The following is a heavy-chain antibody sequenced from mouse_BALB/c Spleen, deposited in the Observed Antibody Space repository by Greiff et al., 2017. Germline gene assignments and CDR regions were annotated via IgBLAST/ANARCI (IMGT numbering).Heavy chain of an antibody. CDR3: ARSTMITTGGYYAMDY. CDR1: GYTFSSYW. J-gene: IGHJ4*01. V-gene: IGHV1-9*01. CDR2: ILPGSGST. Sequence: QVQLKQSGAELMKPGASVKISCKATGYTFSSYWIEWVKQRPGHGLEWIGEILPGSGSTNYNGKFKGKATLTADKSSSTAYMQLSSLTSEDSAVYFCARSTMITTGGYYAMDYWGQGTSVTVSS. D-gene: IGHD2-4*01.